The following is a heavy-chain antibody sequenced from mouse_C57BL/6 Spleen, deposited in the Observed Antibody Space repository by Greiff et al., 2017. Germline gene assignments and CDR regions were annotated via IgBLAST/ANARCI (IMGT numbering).Heavy chain of an antibody. V-gene: IGHV14-2*01. D-gene: IGHD1-1*01. CDR2: IDPEDGET. J-gene: IGHJ3*01. CDR1: GFNIKDYY. CDR3: DRCHYYGSSSDWFAY. Sequence: EVQLQESGAELVKPGASVKLSCTASGFNIKDYYMHWVKQRTEQGLEWIGRIDPEDGETNYATKFQGKATITADTSSNTAYLQLSRLTSEDTAVYYCDRCHYYGSSSDWFAYWGQGTLVTVSA.